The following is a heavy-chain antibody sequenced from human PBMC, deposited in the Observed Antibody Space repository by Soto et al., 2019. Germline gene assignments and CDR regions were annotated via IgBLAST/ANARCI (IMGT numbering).Heavy chain of an antibody. J-gene: IGHJ5*02. CDR2: INAGNGNT. CDR1: GYTFTSYA. V-gene: IGHV1-3*05. D-gene: IGHD6-6*01. CDR3: AREPLAARRKYNWFDP. Sequence: QVQLVQSGAEEKKPGASVKVSCKASGYTFTSYAMHWVRQAPGQRLEWMGWINAGNGNTKYSQKFQGRVTITRDTSASTDYMELSSLRSEDTAVYYCAREPLAARRKYNWFDPWGQGTLVTVSS.